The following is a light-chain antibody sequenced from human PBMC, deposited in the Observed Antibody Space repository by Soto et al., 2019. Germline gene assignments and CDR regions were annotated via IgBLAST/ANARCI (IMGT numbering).Light chain of an antibody. CDR3: QQFGVSPT. CDR2: GAS. J-gene: IGKJ4*01. CDR1: QTITPTF. Sequence: EIVLTQSPGTLSLSPGERATLSCRASQTITPTFLAWYQQKPGQAPRLLIYGASSRATDIPDRFSGSGSGTDFTLTISKLEPEDFAVYYCQQFGVSPTFGGGTKVKIK. V-gene: IGKV3-20*01.